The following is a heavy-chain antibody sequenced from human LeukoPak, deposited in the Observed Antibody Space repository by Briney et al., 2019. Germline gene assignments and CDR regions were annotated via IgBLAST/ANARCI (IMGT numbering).Heavy chain of an antibody. Sequence: GGSLRLSCAASGFTFSGYWMSWVRQTPEEGLEWVASIKQDGNEKYYVDSVKGRFTISRDNAKNSLYLRMNSLRADDTAVYYCARDKIVGPTTLDYWGQGTLVTVSS. CDR1: GFTFSGYW. V-gene: IGHV3-7*01. CDR2: IKQDGNEK. D-gene: IGHD1-26*01. CDR3: ARDKIVGPTTLDY. J-gene: IGHJ4*02.